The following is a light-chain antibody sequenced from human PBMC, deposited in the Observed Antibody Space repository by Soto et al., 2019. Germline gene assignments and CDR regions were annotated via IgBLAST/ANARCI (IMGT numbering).Light chain of an antibody. V-gene: IGKV1-33*01. CDR3: QQYENLPT. Sequence: DIQMTQSLPTLSASVGDRVTITCQASQDIGNFLSWYQQKPGXIPXXLIFDASNLETGVPSRFSESGSGTDFTFTISSLQPEDTATYYCQQYENLPTFGQGTRLEIK. J-gene: IGKJ5*01. CDR2: DAS. CDR1: QDIGNF.